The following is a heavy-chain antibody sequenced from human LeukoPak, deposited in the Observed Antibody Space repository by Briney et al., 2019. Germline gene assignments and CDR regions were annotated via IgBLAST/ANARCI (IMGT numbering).Heavy chain of an antibody. J-gene: IGHJ5*02. CDR2: INPNSGET. CDR1: GYTFTASY. CDR3: ARVLGSRVDP. Sequence: SVKVSCKTSGYTFTASYMHWVRQAPGQGLEWMGWINPNSGETNYAPKFQGRVTMTRDTSISTAYMEVTRLTSDDAAMYYCARVLGSRVDPWGQGTLVTVSS. V-gene: IGHV1-2*02.